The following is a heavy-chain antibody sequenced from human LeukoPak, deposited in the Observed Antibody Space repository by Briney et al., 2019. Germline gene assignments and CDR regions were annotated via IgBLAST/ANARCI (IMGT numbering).Heavy chain of an antibody. Sequence: GGSLRLSCAASGFTLSSYWMSWVRQAPGKGLEWVANIKEDGSEKYYVDSVKGRFTISRDNAKNSLYLQMNSLRAEDTAAYYCTRGWWFDPWGQGTLVTVSS. CDR3: TRGWWFDP. J-gene: IGHJ5*02. CDR1: GFTLSSYW. CDR2: IKEDGSEK. D-gene: IGHD5-24*01. V-gene: IGHV3-7*01.